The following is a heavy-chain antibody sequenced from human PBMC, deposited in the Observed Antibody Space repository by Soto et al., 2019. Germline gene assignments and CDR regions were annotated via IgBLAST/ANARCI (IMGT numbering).Heavy chain of an antibody. CDR1: GFTFSSYA. J-gene: IGHJ6*02. Sequence: EVQLLESGGGLVQPGGSLRLSCAASGFTFSSYAMSWVRQAPGKGLAWVSAITRSGGRTYSADSVKGRFTISRDNSKNTLYVEMTSPRAVDTAVYYCADDIEATMLQSTYFYLYGFGDLGQGTKVTVSS. CDR3: ADDIEATMLQSTYFYLYGFGD. D-gene: IGHD5-12*01. V-gene: IGHV3-23*01. CDR2: ITRSGGRT.